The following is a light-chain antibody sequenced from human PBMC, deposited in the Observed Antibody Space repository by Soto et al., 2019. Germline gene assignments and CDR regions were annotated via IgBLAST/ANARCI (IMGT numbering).Light chain of an antibody. Sequence: EIAMTQSPGTLSLSPGERATLSCRASQSVSSSYLAWYQQKPGQAPRLLINGASSSATGIPDRFSGSGSGTDFTLTISRLEPEDFAVYYCQQYGTSPPSTFGQGTRLEIK. CDR1: QSVSSSY. J-gene: IGKJ5*01. CDR2: GAS. V-gene: IGKV3-20*01. CDR3: QQYGTSPPST.